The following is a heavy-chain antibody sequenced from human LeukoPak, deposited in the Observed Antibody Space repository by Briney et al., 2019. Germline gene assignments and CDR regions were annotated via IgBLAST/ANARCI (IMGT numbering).Heavy chain of an antibody. J-gene: IGHJ4*02. CDR3: ARESGSGHDFFDS. V-gene: IGHV3-48*03. CDR1: ASTLSSRE. D-gene: IGHD6-25*01. CDR2: ISCSGTTI. Sequence: AGSRRPSCAASASTLSSREANWDRHAPGKGLGWVSYISCSGTTIDYADSVKGRVTISRDNDKSALFLQMNSLSDEDTAVYYCARESGSGHDFFDSWGQGTLVTVSS.